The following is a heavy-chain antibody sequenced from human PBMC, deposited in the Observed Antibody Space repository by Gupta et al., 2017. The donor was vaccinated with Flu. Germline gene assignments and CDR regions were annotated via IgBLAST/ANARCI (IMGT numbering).Heavy chain of an antibody. CDR2: ISGSGGST. J-gene: IGHJ6*02. V-gene: IGHV3-23*01. D-gene: IGHD3-22*01. CDR3: AKDVYYYDSSGYYMRPVNYYYYGMDV. Sequence: EVQLLESAGGLVQPGGSLRLSCAASGFTFSSYAMRWVRQPSRNGLAWLSAISGSGGSTYYADSVKGRFTISRDNSKNTLYLQMNSLRAEDTAVYYCAKDVYYYDSSGYYMRPVNYYYYGMDVWGQGTTVTVSS. CDR1: GFTFSSYA.